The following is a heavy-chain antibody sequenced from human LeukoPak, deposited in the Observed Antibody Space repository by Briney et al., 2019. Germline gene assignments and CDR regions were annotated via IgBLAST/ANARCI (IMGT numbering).Heavy chain of an antibody. J-gene: IGHJ3*02. CDR1: GGSISSSSYY. D-gene: IGHD7-27*01. CDR2: IYYSGST. Sequence: PSETLSLTCTVSGGSISSSSYYWGWIRQPPGKGLEWIGSIYYSGSTYYNPSLKSRVTISVDTSKNQFSLKLSSVTAADTAVYYCARELAAGITRGAFDIWGQGTMVTVSS. V-gene: IGHV4-39*07. CDR3: ARELAAGITRGAFDI.